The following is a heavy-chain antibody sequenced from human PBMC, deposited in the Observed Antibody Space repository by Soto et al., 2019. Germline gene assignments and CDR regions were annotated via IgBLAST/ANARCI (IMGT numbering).Heavy chain of an antibody. CDR3: ARDRKLLAARPFDY. J-gene: IGHJ4*02. V-gene: IGHV6-1*01. CDR1: GDRVCSNSSA. D-gene: IGHD6-6*01. Sequence: SPNLSLPCAISGDRVCSNSSAWNFNRQSPSRGLEWLGRTYYRSKWYNDYAVSVKSRITINPDTSKNQFSLQLNSVTPEDTAVYYCARDRKLLAARPFDYSSQGTLVTVSS. CDR2: TYYRSKWYN.